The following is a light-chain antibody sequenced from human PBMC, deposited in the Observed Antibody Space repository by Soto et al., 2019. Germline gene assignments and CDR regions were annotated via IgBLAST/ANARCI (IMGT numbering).Light chain of an antibody. V-gene: IGLV2-8*01. Sequence: QPVLTQPPSASGSPGQSVTISCTGTSSDVGGYNYVSWYQQHPGKAPKLMIYDVSQRPSGVPDRFSGSKSGNTASLTVSGLQAEDEADYYCSSYAGTYIVFGTGTKVTV. CDR1: SSDVGGYNY. CDR2: DVS. CDR3: SSYAGTYIV. J-gene: IGLJ1*01.